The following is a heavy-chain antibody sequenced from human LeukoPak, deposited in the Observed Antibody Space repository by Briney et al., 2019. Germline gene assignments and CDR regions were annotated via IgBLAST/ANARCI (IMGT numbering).Heavy chain of an antibody. Sequence: PGGSLRLSCAASGFTFSSYSMNWVRQAPGKGLEWVSSISSSSSYIYYADSVKGRFTISRDNAKNSLYLQMNSLRAEDTAVYYCAGPRSGWNDYWGQGTLVTVSS. CDR3: AGPRSGWNDY. D-gene: IGHD6-19*01. V-gene: IGHV3-21*01. CDR1: GFTFSSYS. J-gene: IGHJ4*02. CDR2: ISSSSSYI.